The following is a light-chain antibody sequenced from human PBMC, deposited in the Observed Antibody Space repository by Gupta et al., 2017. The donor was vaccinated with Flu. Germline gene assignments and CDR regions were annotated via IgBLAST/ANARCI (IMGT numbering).Light chain of an antibody. V-gene: IGLV6-57*03. CDR1: SGSIASNY. Sequence: YMLTQPHSVSESSGVTVTISCTRSSGSIASNYVQWYQQRPGSAPTTVIYANKERPSGIPDRFFGSIDRSSNSASPTISGLRSEDEADYYCQSYDSSTWVLGGGTKLTVL. CDR3: QSYDSSTWV. CDR2: ANK. J-gene: IGLJ3*02.